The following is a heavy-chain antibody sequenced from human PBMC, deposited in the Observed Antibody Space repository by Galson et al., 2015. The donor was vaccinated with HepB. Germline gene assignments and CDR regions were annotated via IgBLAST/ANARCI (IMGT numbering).Heavy chain of an antibody. D-gene: IGHD6-19*01. CDR3: AKSVRGWYGNYVY. CDR2: INGGGGST. CDR1: GFTFSSYA. J-gene: IGHJ4*02. Sequence: SLRLSCAASGFTFSSYAMSWVRQAPGKGLEWVSAINGGGGSTYYADSVKGRFTISRDNSKNTLYLQMNSLRAEDTAVYYCAKSVRGWYGNYVYWGQGTLVTVSS. V-gene: IGHV3-23*01.